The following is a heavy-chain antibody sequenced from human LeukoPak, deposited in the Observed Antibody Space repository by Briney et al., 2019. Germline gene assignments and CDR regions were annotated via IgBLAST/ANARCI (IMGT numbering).Heavy chain of an antibody. D-gene: IGHD7-27*01. V-gene: IGHV3-7*01. J-gene: IGHJ4*02. CDR3: VRDLGHSRHYFEY. Sequence: GGSLRLSCAASGFTFNSFFLNWVRLTPGRELEWVAYISQDGSETFYMDSVRGRFTISRDNTKNSLYLQMDSLRAEDTAVYFCVRDLGHSRHYFEYWGQGALVTVSS. CDR1: GFTFNSFF. CDR2: ISQDGSET.